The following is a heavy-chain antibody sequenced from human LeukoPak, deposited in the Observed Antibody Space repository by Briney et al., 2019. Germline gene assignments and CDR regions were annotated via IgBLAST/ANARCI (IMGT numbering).Heavy chain of an antibody. D-gene: IGHD3-10*01. CDR3: ASYGSGSYYSLDY. J-gene: IGHJ4*02. CDR1: GGSISGSNW. V-gene: IGHV4-4*02. CDR2: IYHSGST. Sequence: SETLSLTCAVSGGSISGSNWWSWVRPPPGKGLEWIGEIYHSGSTNYNPSLKSRVTISVDKSKNQFSLKLSSVTAADTAVYYCASYGSGSYYSLDYWGQGTLVTVSS.